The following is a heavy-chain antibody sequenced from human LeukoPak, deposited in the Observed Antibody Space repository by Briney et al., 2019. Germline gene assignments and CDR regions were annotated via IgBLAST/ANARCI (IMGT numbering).Heavy chain of an antibody. Sequence: GGSLRLSCEGSGFTFSSYDLSWVRQAQGKGLEWVAAISRSGSTPYYAASVKGRFTISRDNAKNSLYLQMNSLRAEDTAVYYCARDQLLWFGELYTWGQGTLVTVSS. V-gene: IGHV3-21*01. D-gene: IGHD3-10*01. CDR3: ARDQLLWFGELYT. CDR2: ISRSGSTP. J-gene: IGHJ5*02. CDR1: GFTFSSYD.